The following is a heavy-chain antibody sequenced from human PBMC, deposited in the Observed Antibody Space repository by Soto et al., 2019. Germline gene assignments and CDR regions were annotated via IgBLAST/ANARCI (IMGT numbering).Heavy chain of an antibody. Sequence: EVQLVESGGGLVQPGGSLRLSCAASGFTFSSYDMHWVRQATGKGLEWVSAIGTAGDTYYPGSVKGRFTISRENAKTSLYLQMNSLRAGDTAVYYCARHALGSSSDYVWGVNAFDIGGQGRMVTVSS. CDR2: IGTAGDT. D-gene: IGHD3-10*02. J-gene: IGHJ3*02. CDR3: ARHALGSSSDYVWGVNAFDI. V-gene: IGHV3-13*01. CDR1: GFTFSSYD.